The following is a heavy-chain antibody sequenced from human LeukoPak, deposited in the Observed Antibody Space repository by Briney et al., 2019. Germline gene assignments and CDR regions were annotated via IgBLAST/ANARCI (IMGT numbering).Heavy chain of an antibody. CDR1: GFTFSSYA. Sequence: GGSLRLSCAASGFTFSSYAMHWVRQAPGKGLEYVSVISSNGDTTYYANSVKGRFTISRDNSKNTLYLQMNSLRAEDTAVYYCAKLDDFWSGYCHYWGQGTLVTVSS. D-gene: IGHD3-3*01. J-gene: IGHJ4*02. V-gene: IGHV3-64*01. CDR2: ISSNGDTT. CDR3: AKLDDFWSGYCHY.